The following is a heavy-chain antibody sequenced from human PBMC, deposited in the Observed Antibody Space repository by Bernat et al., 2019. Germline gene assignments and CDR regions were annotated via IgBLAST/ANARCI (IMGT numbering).Heavy chain of an antibody. CDR2: IGGSGGST. J-gene: IGHJ4*02. V-gene: IGHV3-23*01. CDR1: GFTFSSYA. D-gene: IGHD4-17*01. CDR3: APRSYGY. Sequence: EVQLLESGGGLVQPGGSLRLSCAASGFTFSSYAMSWVRQAPGKGVEWVSAIGGSGGSTNYPDSVKGRFAISRDNSKNTLYLQMNRLRAEDTAVYYCAPRSYGYWGQGTLVTVSS.